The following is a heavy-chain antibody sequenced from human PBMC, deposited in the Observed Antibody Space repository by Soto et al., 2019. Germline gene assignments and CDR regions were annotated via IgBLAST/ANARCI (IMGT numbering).Heavy chain of an antibody. CDR2: INHSGST. CDR3: ARGTEQWLLSYYYGMHV. J-gene: IGHJ6*02. CDR1: GGSFSGYY. D-gene: IGHD6-19*01. Sequence: SETLSLTCAVYGGSFSGYYWSWIRQPPGKGLEWIGEINHSGSTNYNPSLKSRVTISVDTSKSQFSLKLSSVTAADTAVYYCARGTEQWLLSYYYGMHVSGQATTVTVSS. V-gene: IGHV4-34*01.